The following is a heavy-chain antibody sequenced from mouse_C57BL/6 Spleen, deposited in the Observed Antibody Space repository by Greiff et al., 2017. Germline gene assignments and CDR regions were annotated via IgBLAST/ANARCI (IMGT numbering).Heavy chain of an antibody. CDR1: GYSITSCYY. CDR2: ISYDGTT. D-gene: IGHD1-1*01. Sequence: DVKLQESGPGLVKPSQSLSLTCSVTGYSITSCYYWNWIRQFPGNILEWMGYISYDGTTNYNPSLKNRISITRGTSTNQFFLKLNSVTTEDTAIYYCARVAGSSYGFDYWGQGTTLTVSS. V-gene: IGHV3-6*01. CDR3: ARVAGSSYGFDY. J-gene: IGHJ2*01.